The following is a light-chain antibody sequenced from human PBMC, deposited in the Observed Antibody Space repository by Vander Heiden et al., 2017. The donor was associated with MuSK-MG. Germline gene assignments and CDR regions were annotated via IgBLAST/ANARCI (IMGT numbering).Light chain of an antibody. CDR3: SSYAGSNNLV. Sequence: QSALTQPPSASGSPGQSVPISCTGTSRYVGGCTFVSWSHQPPGNAPKLMSYEVSKRPSGVTDRFSGSKSGNTASPTVAGLQAEEEAYYSCSSYAGSNNLVFGGGTKLTVL. V-gene: IGLV2-8*01. J-gene: IGLJ2*01. CDR1: SRYVGGCTF. CDR2: EVS.